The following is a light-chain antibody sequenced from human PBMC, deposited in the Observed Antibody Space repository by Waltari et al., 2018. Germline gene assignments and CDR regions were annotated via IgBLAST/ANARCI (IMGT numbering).Light chain of an antibody. CDR3: GTWDSSLSGVV. CDR1: SSNIGNNY. CDR2: EDS. Sequence: QSVLTQPPSVSAAPGQRVTIPCSGGSSNIGNNYVSWYRQFPGPAPKLLIYEDSERPSGIPGRFSGSKSGTSATLDITGLQAGDEADYYCGTWDSSLSGVVFGGGTHLTVL. J-gene: IGLJ7*01. V-gene: IGLV1-51*02.